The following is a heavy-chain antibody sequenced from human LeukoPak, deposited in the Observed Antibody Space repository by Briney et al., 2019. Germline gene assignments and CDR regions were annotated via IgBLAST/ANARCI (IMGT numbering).Heavy chain of an antibody. CDR3: ARVSGSLDDFDD. D-gene: IGHD1-26*01. J-gene: IGHJ4*02. CDR2: IYTSGST. Sequence: PSETLSLTCTVSGGSISSYYWSWIRQPAGKGREWIGRIYTSGSTDYNPSLKSRVTMSVDTSKTQFSLKLSSVTAADTALYYCARVSGSLDDFDDWGQGTLVTVSS. V-gene: IGHV4-4*07. CDR1: GGSISSYY.